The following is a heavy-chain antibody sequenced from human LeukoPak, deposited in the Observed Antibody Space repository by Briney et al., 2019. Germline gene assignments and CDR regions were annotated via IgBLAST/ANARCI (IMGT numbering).Heavy chain of an antibody. Sequence: PSETLSLTCTVSGGSISSSSYYWGWIRQPPGKGLEWIGSIYYSGSTYYNPSLKSRVTISVDTSKNQFSLKLSSVTAADTAMYYCARLRGYSYGWKTLYYFDYWGQGTLVTVFS. D-gene: IGHD5-18*01. V-gene: IGHV4-39*01. CDR3: ARLRGYSYGWKTLYYFDY. CDR2: IYYSGST. CDR1: GGSISSSSYY. J-gene: IGHJ4*02.